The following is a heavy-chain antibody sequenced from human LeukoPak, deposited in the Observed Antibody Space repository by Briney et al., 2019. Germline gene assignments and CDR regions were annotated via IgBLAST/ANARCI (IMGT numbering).Heavy chain of an antibody. Sequence: PGRSLRLSCVASGFTFSSYAMHWVRQAPGKGLEWVAVISYDGSNKYYADSVKGRFTISRDNSKNMLNLQMNSLRAEDTAVYYCARSGYSDSSYYNYWGQGTLVTVSS. CDR1: GFTFSSYA. CDR2: ISYDGSNK. J-gene: IGHJ4*02. CDR3: ARSGYSDSSYYNY. D-gene: IGHD3-22*01. V-gene: IGHV3-30-3*01.